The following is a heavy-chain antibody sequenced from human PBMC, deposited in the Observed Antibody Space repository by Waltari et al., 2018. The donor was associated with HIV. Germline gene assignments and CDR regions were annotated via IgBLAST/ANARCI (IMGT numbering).Heavy chain of an antibody. CDR2: SKTKTGNP. CDR1: GYTLTNYA. D-gene: IGHD3-10*01. J-gene: IGHJ4*02. Sequence: QVQLEQSGSELKKPGASVKVSCKASGYTLTNYAMNWVRQAPGQGLEWVGWSKTKTGNPTFAQGFTGLFGFSVDTSVSTAYLQISSLKPEDTAVYFCARGPGRSLDYWGQGTLVTVSS. V-gene: IGHV7-4-1*02. CDR3: ARGPGRSLDY.